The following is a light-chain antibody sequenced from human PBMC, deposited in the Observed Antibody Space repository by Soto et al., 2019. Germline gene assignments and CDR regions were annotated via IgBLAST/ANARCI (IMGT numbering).Light chain of an antibody. CDR3: QVWDSDSEHYV. V-gene: IGLV3-21*02. CDR2: DDA. Sequence: SYELTQPSSLSVAPGQTARIPCGGDNIGTKSVHWYRQRPGQAPVLVVYDDASRPTGTPDRVSGSNSGNTATLTISRVEAGDEAGYYCQVWDSDSEHYVFGGGTKVTVL. J-gene: IGLJ1*01. CDR1: NIGTKS.